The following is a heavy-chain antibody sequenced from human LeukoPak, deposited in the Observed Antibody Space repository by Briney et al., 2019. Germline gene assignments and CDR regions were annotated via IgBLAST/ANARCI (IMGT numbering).Heavy chain of an antibody. Sequence: SETLSLTCAVSGASISSYYWTWIRQHPGKGLEWIGYIYYSGSANYNPSLKSRVTISIDTSKNQFSLKLSSVTAADTAVYYCARGGTLDYWGQGTLVTVSS. CDR2: IYYSGSA. V-gene: IGHV4-59*13. CDR1: GASISSYY. J-gene: IGHJ4*02. D-gene: IGHD1-26*01. CDR3: ARGGTLDY.